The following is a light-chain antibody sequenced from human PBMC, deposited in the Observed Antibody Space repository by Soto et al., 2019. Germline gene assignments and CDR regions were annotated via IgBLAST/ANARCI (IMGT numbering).Light chain of an antibody. Sequence: AIRMTQSPSSFSASTGDRVTITCRASQGISSYLAWYQQKPGKAPKLLIYAASTLQSGVPSRFSGSGSGTDFTLTISCLQSEDFATYSCQQYYSYPSTFGGGTKVEIK. CDR1: QGISSY. V-gene: IGKV1-8*01. J-gene: IGKJ4*01. CDR2: AAS. CDR3: QQYYSYPST.